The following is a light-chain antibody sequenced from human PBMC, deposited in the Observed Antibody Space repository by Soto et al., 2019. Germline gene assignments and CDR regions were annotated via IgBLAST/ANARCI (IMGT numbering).Light chain of an antibody. J-gene: IGKJ1*01. Sequence: EIVLTQSPGTLSLSPGERATLSCRASQSVSSSFLAWYQQKPGQAPRLLIYGASSRAPGLPDRFSGSGSGTDFTLTISRLEPEDFAVYYCQQYGTSPWTFGQGTKVEIK. CDR1: QSVSSSF. CDR2: GAS. CDR3: QQYGTSPWT. V-gene: IGKV3-20*01.